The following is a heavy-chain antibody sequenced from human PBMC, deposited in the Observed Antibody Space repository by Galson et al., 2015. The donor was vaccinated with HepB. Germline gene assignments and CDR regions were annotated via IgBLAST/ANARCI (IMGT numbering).Heavy chain of an antibody. Sequence: SVKVSCKASGGTFSSYAISWVRQAPGQGLEWMGRIIPILGIANYAQKFQGRVTITADKSTSTAYMELSSLRSEDTAVYYCARVLMDGVLWFGESTFDYWGQGTLVTVSS. J-gene: IGHJ4*02. CDR2: IIPILGIA. CDR1: GGTFSSYA. D-gene: IGHD3-10*01. CDR3: ARVLMDGVLWFGESTFDY. V-gene: IGHV1-69*04.